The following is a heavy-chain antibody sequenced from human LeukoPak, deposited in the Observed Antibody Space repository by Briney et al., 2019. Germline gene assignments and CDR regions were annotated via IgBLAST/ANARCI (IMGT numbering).Heavy chain of an antibody. V-gene: IGHV3-74*01. J-gene: IGHJ4*02. D-gene: IGHD5-18*01. CDR2: INSDGSST. CDR3: AREVLNWGYSYAD. Sequence: GGSPRLSCAASGFTFSSYWMHWVRQAPGKGLVWVSRINSDGSSTSYADSVKGRFTISRDNAKNTLYLQMNSLRAEDTAVYYCAREVLNWGYSYADWGQGTLVTVSS. CDR1: GFTFSSYW.